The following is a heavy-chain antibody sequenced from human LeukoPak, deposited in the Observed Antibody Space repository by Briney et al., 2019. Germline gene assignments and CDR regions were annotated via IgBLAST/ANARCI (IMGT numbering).Heavy chain of an antibody. CDR1: GYTFTSYA. CDR3: ARCRYYYDSSGYYITDY. J-gene: IGHJ4*02. V-gene: IGHV7-4-1*02. D-gene: IGHD3-22*01. Sequence: ASVKVSCKASGYTFTSYAMNWVRQAPGQGLEWMGWINTNTGNPTYAQGFTGRFVFSLDTSVSTAYLQISSLEAEDTAVYYCARCRYYYDSSGYYITDYWGQGTLVTVSS. CDR2: INTNTGNP.